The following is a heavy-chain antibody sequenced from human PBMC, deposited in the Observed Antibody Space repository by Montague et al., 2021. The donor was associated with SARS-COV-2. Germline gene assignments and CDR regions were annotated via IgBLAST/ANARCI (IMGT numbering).Heavy chain of an antibody. Sequence: SETLSLTCSVSGVSVSSNYYYWTWLPRPPGKGLEWIVYIYFNGNTILTPSIEGRVTTSIATSKNHFSLRLTSVTPADTSVYYCAREVGGVKTNWLDTWGQGTLVTVSS. CDR1: GVSVSSNYYY. V-gene: IGHV4-61*03. CDR2: IYFNGNT. CDR3: AREVGGVKTNWLDT. D-gene: IGHD3-16*01. J-gene: IGHJ5*02.